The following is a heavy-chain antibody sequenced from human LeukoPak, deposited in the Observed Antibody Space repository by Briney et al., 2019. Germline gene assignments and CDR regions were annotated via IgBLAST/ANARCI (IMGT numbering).Heavy chain of an antibody. CDR3: ARDGSYKLDY. CDR1: GLTFSSAW. CDR2: IRSDGTA. V-gene: IGHV3-74*01. J-gene: IGHJ4*02. Sequence: GGXLRLSCAASGLTFSSAWMHWVGQTPGKRMVWISRIRSDGTATYSDSVRGRFTISRDNAKNTLYLQMNNLRADDTGIYYCARDGSYKLDYWGQGALVTVSS. D-gene: IGHD1-26*01.